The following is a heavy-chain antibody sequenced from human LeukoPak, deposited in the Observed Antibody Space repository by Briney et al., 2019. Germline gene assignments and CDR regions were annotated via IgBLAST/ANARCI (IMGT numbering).Heavy chain of an antibody. CDR2: LYTSGST. D-gene: IGHD4-17*01. CDR3: ARGGLYGDYVVY. J-gene: IGHJ4*02. CDR1: GGSISSYY. V-gene: IGHV4-4*07. Sequence: SETLSLTCTVSGGSISSYYWSWIRQPAGKGLEWIGHLYTSGSTNYNPSLKSRVTISVDTSKNQFSLNLNSVTAADTAVYYCARGGLYGDYVVYWGQGTLVTVSS.